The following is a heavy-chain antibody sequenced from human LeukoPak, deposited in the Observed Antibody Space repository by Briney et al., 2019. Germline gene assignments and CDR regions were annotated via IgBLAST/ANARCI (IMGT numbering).Heavy chain of an antibody. D-gene: IGHD2-2*01. J-gene: IGHJ6*02. V-gene: IGHV1-8*01. CDR1: GYTFTSYD. CDR2: MNPNSGNT. CDR3: ARGLGCSSTSCMSPYYYYGMDV. Sequence: ASVKVSCKASGYTFTSYDINWVRQAPGQGLEWMGWMNPNSGNTGYAQKFQGRVTMTRNTSISTAYMELSSLRSEDTAVYYCARGLGCSSTSCMSPYYYYGMDVWGQGTTVTVSS.